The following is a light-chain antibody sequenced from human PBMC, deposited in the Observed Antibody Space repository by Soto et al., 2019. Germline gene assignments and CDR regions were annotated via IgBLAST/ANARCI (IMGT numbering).Light chain of an antibody. CDR2: GAS. J-gene: IGKJ2*01. CDR3: QQYSNWPHT. CDR1: QSVGSD. Sequence: EIVMTQSPATLSVSPGERVTLSCRASQSVGSDLAWYLQKPGQAPSLLVYGASTRATGMPARFSGSGSGTEFTLTISSLQSEDFAVYYCQQYSNWPHTFGQGTKLESK. V-gene: IGKV3-15*01.